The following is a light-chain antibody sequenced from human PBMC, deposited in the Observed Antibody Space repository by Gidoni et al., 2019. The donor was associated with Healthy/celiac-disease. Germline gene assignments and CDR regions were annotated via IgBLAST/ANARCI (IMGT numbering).Light chain of an antibody. J-gene: IGKJ4*02. Sequence: DIQMTQSPSSLSASVGDRVPITCQAGQDISNYLNWSEQKPGKAPKLLIYEASNLETGVPSRFGGSGSGTDFTFTIGSLQPEDIATNYCQQYDKPPLTFGGGTKVEIK. CDR1: QDISNY. V-gene: IGKV1-33*01. CDR2: EAS. CDR3: QQYDKPPLT.